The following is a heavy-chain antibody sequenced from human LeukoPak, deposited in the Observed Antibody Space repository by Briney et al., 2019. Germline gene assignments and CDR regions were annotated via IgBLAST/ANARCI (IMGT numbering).Heavy chain of an antibody. V-gene: IGHV3-23*01. D-gene: IGHD4-23*01. Sequence: GGSLRLSCAVSGFSFSNYAMSWVRQFPGKGLEWVSGISGTGGNTYYADSVKGRFTISRDNSKNMLYLQMNTLTAEDTAIYFCAKDFEFRWQQPSDHWGQGTPVTVSS. CDR3: AKDFEFRWQQPSDH. CDR1: GFSFSNYA. CDR2: ISGTGGNT. J-gene: IGHJ4*02.